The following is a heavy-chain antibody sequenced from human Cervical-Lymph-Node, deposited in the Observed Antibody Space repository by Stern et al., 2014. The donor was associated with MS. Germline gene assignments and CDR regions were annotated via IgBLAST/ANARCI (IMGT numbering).Heavy chain of an antibody. CDR2: ITFDGSKK. V-gene: IGHV3-30*04. J-gene: IGHJ4*02. CDR3: VVGVAS. CDR1: GFNFSSYA. Sequence: VQLLESGGGVVQPGRSLRLSCVASGFNFSSYAMHWVRQAPETGLEWVAQITFDGSKKYYGDSVKGRFTISRDNSNNTLFLQMNSLRNEDTAVYYCVVGVASWGQGALVAVSS.